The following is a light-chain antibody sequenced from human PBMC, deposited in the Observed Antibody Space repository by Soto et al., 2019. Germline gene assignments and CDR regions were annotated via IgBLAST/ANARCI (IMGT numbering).Light chain of an antibody. CDR3: GSFSSGSTLVL. Sequence: QSVLTQPASVSGSPGQSITISCTGTSSDIGRYNYVSWYQQHPGKAPKLMIYDVSNRPSGVSDRFSGSKSGNTASLTISGLQAEDEADYHCGSFSSGSTLVLFGGGTKLTVL. CDR2: DVS. J-gene: IGLJ3*02. V-gene: IGLV2-14*01. CDR1: SSDIGRYNY.